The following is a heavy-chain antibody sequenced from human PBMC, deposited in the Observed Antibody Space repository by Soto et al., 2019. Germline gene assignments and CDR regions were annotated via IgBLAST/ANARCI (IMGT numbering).Heavy chain of an antibody. CDR1: GFTFSSYG. CDR2: ISYDGSNK. J-gene: IGHJ4*01. V-gene: IGHV3-30*18. D-gene: IGHD3-10*01. Sequence: GGSLRLSCAASGFTFSSYGMHWVRQAPGKGLEWVAVISYDGSNKYYADSVKGRFTISRDNSKNTLYLQMNSLRAEDTAVYYFPKGGRSNNDYSGQGTLVTVSS. CDR3: PKGGRSNNDY.